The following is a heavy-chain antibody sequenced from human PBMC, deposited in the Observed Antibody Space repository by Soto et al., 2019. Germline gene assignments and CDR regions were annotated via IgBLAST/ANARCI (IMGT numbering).Heavy chain of an antibody. J-gene: IGHJ4*02. V-gene: IGHV4-30-4*01. CDR3: ARGRTHSSFDY. Sequence: SETLSLTCTVSGDSISSGDYYWSWIRQPPGKGLEWIGYIYYSGRTYYNPSLKSRLTISLDTSKNHFSLKLSSVTAADTAVCYCARGRTHSSFDYWGLGTLVTVSS. CDR1: GDSISSGDYY. CDR2: IYYSGRT.